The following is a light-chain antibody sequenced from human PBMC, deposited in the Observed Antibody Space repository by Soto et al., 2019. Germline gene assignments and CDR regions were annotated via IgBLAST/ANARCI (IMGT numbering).Light chain of an antibody. J-gene: IGLJ1*01. V-gene: IGLV2-14*01. CDR2: DVS. CDR1: SSDVGGYNY. CDR3: ISYTSSSTLL. Sequence: QSALTQPASVSGSPGQSITISCTGTSSDVGGYNYVSWYQQHPGKAPKLMIYDVSNRPSGVSNRFSGSKSGNTASLTISGLQAEDEADYYCISYTSSSTLLFGTGTKLTVL.